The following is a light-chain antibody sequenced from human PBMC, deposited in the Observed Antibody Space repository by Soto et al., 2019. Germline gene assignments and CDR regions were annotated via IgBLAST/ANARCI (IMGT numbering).Light chain of an antibody. CDR3: TSWTTSTTMK. CDR2: DVN. J-gene: IGLJ2*01. Sequence: QSALTQPASVPGSPGQSITISCTGTSSDVGAYNYVSWYQQHPGKAPKLMIYDVNIRPSGVSNRFSGSKSGNTASLTISGLQAEDEADYYCTSWTTSTTMKFGGGTQLTVL. CDR1: SSDVGAYNY. V-gene: IGLV2-14*01.